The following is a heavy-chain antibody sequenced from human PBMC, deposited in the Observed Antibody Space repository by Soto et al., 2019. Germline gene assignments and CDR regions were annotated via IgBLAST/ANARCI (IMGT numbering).Heavy chain of an antibody. Sequence: EVQLVESGGGLVQPGGSLRLSCAGSGFTFSSYWMHWVRQVPGKGLVWVSRMNSDGSSISYTDSVKGRFTISRDNAMNTLYLQMISLRAEGTAMYYCASDLGAVGAPLVYWGQGPLVTLSS. V-gene: IGHV3-74*01. CDR2: MNSDGSSI. CDR1: GFTFSSYW. J-gene: IGHJ4*02. CDR3: ASDLGAVGAPLVY. D-gene: IGHD1-26*01.